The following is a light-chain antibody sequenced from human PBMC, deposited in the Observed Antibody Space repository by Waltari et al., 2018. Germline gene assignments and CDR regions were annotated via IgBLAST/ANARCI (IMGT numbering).Light chain of an antibody. CDR1: QRVCRD. CDR2: DAS. J-gene: IGKJ1*01. V-gene: IGKV3-20*01. Sequence: SCRASQRVCRDLAWCQQRPGRAPRVLIYDASTRATGIPDRFSGSGSGTDFSRTISRLEPEDFAGYYCQKYVNLPATFGQGTKVEIK. CDR3: QKYVNLPAT.